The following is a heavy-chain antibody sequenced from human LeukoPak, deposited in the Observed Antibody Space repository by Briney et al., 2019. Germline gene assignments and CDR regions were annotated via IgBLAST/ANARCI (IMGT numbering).Heavy chain of an antibody. V-gene: IGHV4-4*07. CDR1: SASLSGFY. CDR3: ARDPGKERFGVVFDY. J-gene: IGHJ4*02. Sequence: PSETLSLTCTVSSASLSGFYWNWIRQSAGKGLEWIGRIHSSGATNYNSSLRSRVTLSLDTSKNQFSLEMNSVTAADTAVYYCARDPGKERFGVVFDYWGQGTLVTVSS. CDR2: IHSSGAT. D-gene: IGHD3-10*01.